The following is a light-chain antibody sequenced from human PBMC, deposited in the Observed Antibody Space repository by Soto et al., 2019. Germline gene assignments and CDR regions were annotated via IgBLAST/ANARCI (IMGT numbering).Light chain of an antibody. V-gene: IGKV1-5*03. CDR1: QSLNNW. CDR3: QQYNSYSWT. CDR2: KAF. Sequence: DIQMTQSPSTLSASVGDRVTITCRASQSLNNWLAWYQQKPGNAPKLLIYKAFSLESGVPSRFSGSGSGTEFTLTISSLQPDDFATYYCQQYNSYSWTFGQGTKVEIK. J-gene: IGKJ1*01.